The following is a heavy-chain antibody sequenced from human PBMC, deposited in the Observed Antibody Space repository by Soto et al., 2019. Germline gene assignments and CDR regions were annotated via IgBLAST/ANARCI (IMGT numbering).Heavy chain of an antibody. J-gene: IGHJ4*02. Sequence: QVQLVESGGGVVQPGRSLRLSCVGSGFTFSHYPMHWVRQAPGKGLEWVAVISSDGNNNYYADSVKGRLTISRDNSKNTLNPQINIQRGKDRAGYYCAREQLLGSGFDCWGQGTLVTVSS. CDR1: GFTFSHYP. D-gene: IGHD2-15*01. CDR3: AREQLLGSGFDC. CDR2: ISSDGNNN. V-gene: IGHV3-30-3*01.